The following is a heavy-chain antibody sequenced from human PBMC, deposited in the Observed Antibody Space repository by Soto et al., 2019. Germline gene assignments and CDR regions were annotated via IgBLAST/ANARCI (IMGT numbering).Heavy chain of an antibody. D-gene: IGHD3-3*01. CDR3: ALARTIFGVVIHGGMDV. CDR2: INNSGST. Sequence: PSTTLSVTSGVYVGTFSGYYWSGIGQPPGKVLEWIGEINNSGSTNYNPYLKSRVTISVDTSKNQFSLKLSSVTAAYKAVYYCALARTIFGVVIHGGMDVWGQGTTVTVSS. J-gene: IGHJ6*02. V-gene: IGHV4-34*08. CDR1: VGTFSGYY.